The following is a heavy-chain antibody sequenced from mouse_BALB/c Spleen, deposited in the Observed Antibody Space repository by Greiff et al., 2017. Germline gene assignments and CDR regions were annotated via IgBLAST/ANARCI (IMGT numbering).Heavy chain of an antibody. D-gene: IGHD2-4*01. Sequence: QVQLKESGAELAKPGASVKMSCKASGYTFTSYWMHWVKQRPGQGLEWIGYINPSTGYTEYNQKFKDKATLTADKSSSTAYMQLSSLTSEDSAVYYCARGDDYDGFDYWGQGTTLTVSS. CDR3: ARGDDYDGFDY. V-gene: IGHV1-7*01. CDR1: GYTFTSYW. J-gene: IGHJ2*01. CDR2: INPSTGYT.